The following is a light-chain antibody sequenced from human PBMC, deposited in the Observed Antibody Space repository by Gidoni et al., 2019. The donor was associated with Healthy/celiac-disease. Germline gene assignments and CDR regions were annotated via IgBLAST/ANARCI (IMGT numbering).Light chain of an antibody. Sequence: DIQITQSPSSLSASVGDRVPLTCRASQSISSYLNWYQQKPGKAPKLLIYAASSLQSGVPSRFSGSGSGTDFTLTISSLQPEDVATYYCQQSYSTLWTFGQGTKVEIK. V-gene: IGKV1-39*01. CDR1: QSISSY. J-gene: IGKJ1*01. CDR3: QQSYSTLWT. CDR2: AAS.